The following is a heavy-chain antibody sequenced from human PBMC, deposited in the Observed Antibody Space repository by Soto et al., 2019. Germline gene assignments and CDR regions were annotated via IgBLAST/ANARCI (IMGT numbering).Heavy chain of an antibody. D-gene: IGHD3-9*01. CDR3: ARVDLEGRYFDRFDY. CDR2: IYYSGST. J-gene: IGHJ4*02. Sequence: PSETLSLTCTVSGGSISSSSYYWGWIRQPPGKGLEWIGSIYYSGSTYYNPSLKSRVTISVDTSKNQFSLKLSSVTAADTAVYYCARVDLEGRYFDRFDYWGQGTLVTVSS. CDR1: GGSISSSSYY. V-gene: IGHV4-39*01.